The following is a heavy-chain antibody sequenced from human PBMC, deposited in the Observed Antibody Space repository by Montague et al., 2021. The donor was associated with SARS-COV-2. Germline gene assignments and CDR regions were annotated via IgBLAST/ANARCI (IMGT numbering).Heavy chain of an antibody. V-gene: IGHV4-39*02. D-gene: IGHD3-9*01. CDR3: ARDGKGSDYDILTGYYYYYYMDV. Sequence: SETLSLTCTVSGGSISSSSYYWGWIRQPPGKGLEWIGSIYYSGSTYYNPSLKSRVTISVDTSKNQFSLKLSSVTAADTAVYYCARDGKGSDYDILTGYYYYYYMDVWGKGTTVTVSS. CDR1: GGSISSSSYY. J-gene: IGHJ6*03. CDR2: IYYSGST.